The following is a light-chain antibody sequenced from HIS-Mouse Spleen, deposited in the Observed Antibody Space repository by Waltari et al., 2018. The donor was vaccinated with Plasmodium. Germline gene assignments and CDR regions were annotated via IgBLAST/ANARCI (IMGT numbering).Light chain of an antibody. J-gene: IGKJ2*01. Sequence: AIQMTQSPSSLSASVGDRVTITCRASQGIRNDLGWYQQKPGKAPKLLISAASSLPRGVPSRFSGSGSGTDFTLTISSLQPEDFATYYCLQDYNYPYTFGQGTKLEIK. V-gene: IGKV1-6*01. CDR3: LQDYNYPYT. CDR2: AAS. CDR1: QGIRND.